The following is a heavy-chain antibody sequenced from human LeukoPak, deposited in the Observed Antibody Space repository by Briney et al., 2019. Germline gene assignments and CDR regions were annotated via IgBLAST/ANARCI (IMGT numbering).Heavy chain of an antibody. J-gene: IGHJ4*02. D-gene: IGHD3-10*01. CDR2: ISYDGSNK. Sequence: PGRSLRLSCAASGFTFSNYGMHWVRQAPGKGLEWVAVISYDGSNKYYADSVKGRFTISRDNSKNTLYLQMNSLRAEDTAVYYCAKGLLWFGELLDPFDYWGQGTLVTVSS. CDR3: AKGLLWFGELLDPFDY. V-gene: IGHV3-30*18. CDR1: GFTFSNYG.